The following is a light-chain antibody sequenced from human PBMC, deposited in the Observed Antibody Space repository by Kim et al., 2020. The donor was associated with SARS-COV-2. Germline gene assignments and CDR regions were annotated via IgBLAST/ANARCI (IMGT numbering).Light chain of an antibody. V-gene: IGLV3-1*01. CDR1: KLGDKY. CDR2: QDN. CDR3: LAWDSITRNYV. Sequence: ELTQPPSVSVSPGQAASITCSGYKLGDKYVSWYQQKPGQSPVVVMYQDNQRPSGIPERFSGSNSGNTATLTISGTQAMDEADYYCLAWDSITRNYVFGTGTKVTVL. J-gene: IGLJ1*01.